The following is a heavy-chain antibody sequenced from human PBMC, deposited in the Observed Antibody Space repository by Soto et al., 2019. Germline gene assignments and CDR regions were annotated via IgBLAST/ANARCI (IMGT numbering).Heavy chain of an antibody. CDR2: ISSSGSTI. V-gene: IGHV3-11*01. Sequence: QVQLVESGGGLVKPGGSLRLSCAASGFTFSDYYMSWIRQAPGKGLEWVSYISSSGSTIYYADSVKGRFTISRDNAKNSVYLQMNSLRAEDTAVYYCARDRRPVFGLVPDHNWFDPWGQGTLVTVSS. CDR1: GFTFSDYY. CDR3: ARDRRPVFGLVPDHNWFDP. D-gene: IGHD2-2*01. J-gene: IGHJ5*02.